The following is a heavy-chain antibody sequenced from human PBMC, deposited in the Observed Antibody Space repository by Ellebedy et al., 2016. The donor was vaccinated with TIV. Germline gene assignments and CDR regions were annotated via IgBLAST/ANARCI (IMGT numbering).Heavy chain of an antibody. CDR3: ARRQYSSDFKGDYFDY. J-gene: IGHJ4*02. D-gene: IGHD6-25*01. V-gene: IGHV5-10-1*01. CDR1: GYSFTIYW. CDR2: IDPSDSYI. Sequence: GESLKISXKGSGYSFTIYWITWVRQMPGKGLEYMGLIDPSDSYIDYSPSFQGHVSISVDKSTSTAYLQWSSLQASDTAMYYCARRQYSSDFKGDYFDYWGQGTLVTVSS.